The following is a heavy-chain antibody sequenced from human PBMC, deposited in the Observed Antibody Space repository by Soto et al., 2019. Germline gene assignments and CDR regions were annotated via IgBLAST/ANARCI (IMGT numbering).Heavy chain of an antibody. CDR3: ARLDSSGYYPDY. CDR1: GRSISSSIYY. V-gene: IGHV4-39*01. J-gene: IGHJ4*02. CDR2: IYYSGST. Sequence: PPDTLPLTCTFSGRSISSSIYYWGWIRQPPGKGLEWIGSIYYSGSTYYNPSLKSRVTISVDTSKNQFSLKLSSVTAADTAVYYCARLDSSGYYPDYWGQGTLVTVSS. D-gene: IGHD3-22*01.